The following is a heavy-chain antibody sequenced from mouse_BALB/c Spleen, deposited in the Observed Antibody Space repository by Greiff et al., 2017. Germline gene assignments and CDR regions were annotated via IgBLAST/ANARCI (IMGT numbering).Heavy chain of an antibody. J-gene: IGHJ3*01. CDR2: IYPGDGDT. D-gene: IGHD2-2*01. CDR1: GYTFTSYW. V-gene: IGHV1-87*01. Sequence: QVQLQQSGAELARPGASVKLSCKASGYTFTSYWMQWVKQRPGQGLEWIGAIYPGDGDTRYTQKFKGKATLTADKSSSTAYMQLSSLASEDSAVYYCARSGYDVAWFAYWGQGTLVTVSA. CDR3: ARSGYDVAWFAY.